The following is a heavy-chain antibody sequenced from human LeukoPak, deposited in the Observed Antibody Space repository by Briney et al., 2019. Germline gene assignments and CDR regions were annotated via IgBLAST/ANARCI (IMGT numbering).Heavy chain of an antibody. CDR2: ISYDGSNK. CDR1: GFTFSSYA. D-gene: IGHD6-13*01. Sequence: GGSLRLSCAASGFTFSSYAMHWVRQAPGKGLEWVAVISYDGSNKYYADSVKGRFTISRDNSKNTLYLQMNSLRAEDTAVYYCAKDRIAAAGNLGWPLDYWGQGTLVTVSS. J-gene: IGHJ4*02. V-gene: IGHV3-30*04. CDR3: AKDRIAAAGNLGWPLDY.